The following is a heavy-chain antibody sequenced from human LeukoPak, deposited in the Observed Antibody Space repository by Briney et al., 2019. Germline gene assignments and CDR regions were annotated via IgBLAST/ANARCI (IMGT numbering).Heavy chain of an antibody. D-gene: IGHD3-10*01. Sequence: ASVKVSCKASGYTFTGYYMHWVRQAPGQGLEWMGWINPNSGGTNYAQKFQGRVTMTRDTSISTAYMELSRLRSVDTAVYYCARDLWFGELPPDYWGQGTLVTASS. J-gene: IGHJ4*02. CDR2: INPNSGGT. CDR3: ARDLWFGELPPDY. V-gene: IGHV1-2*02. CDR1: GYTFTGYY.